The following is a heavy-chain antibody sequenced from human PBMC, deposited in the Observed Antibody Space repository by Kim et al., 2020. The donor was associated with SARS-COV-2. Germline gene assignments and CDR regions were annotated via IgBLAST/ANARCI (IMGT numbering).Heavy chain of an antibody. D-gene: IGHD4-17*01. J-gene: IGHJ6*02. Sequence: GGSLRLSCAASGFTFSSYWMHWVRQAPGKGLVWVSRINSDGSSTSYADSVKGRFTISRDNAKNTLYLQMNSLRAEDTAVYYCAREGYGDYAYGMDVWGQGATVTVSS. CDR2: INSDGSST. V-gene: IGHV3-74*01. CDR3: AREGYGDYAYGMDV. CDR1: GFTFSSYW.